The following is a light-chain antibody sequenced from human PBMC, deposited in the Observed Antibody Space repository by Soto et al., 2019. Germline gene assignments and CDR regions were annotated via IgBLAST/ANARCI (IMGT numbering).Light chain of an antibody. CDR3: QQYGSSGT. CDR2: AAS. J-gene: IGKJ1*01. Sequence: EIVMTQSPATLSVSPGERAALSCRASQSVSINYLAWYQQTPGQPPRLLIYAASNRATGTPDRFSGSGSGTDFTLTISRLEPDDFAVYYCQQYGSSGTFGQGTKVDI. V-gene: IGKV3-20*01. CDR1: QSVSINY.